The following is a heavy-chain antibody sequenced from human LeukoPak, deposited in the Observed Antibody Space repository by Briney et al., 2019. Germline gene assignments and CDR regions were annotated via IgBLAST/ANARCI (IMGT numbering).Heavy chain of an antibody. CDR3: ARVRDYGAVDY. D-gene: IGHD4-17*01. V-gene: IGHV1-2*02. Sequence: ASVKVSCKASGYTFTGYYMHWVRQAPGQGLEWMGWINPNSGGINYAQKFQGRVTMTRDTSISTAYMELSRLRSDDTAVYYCARVRDYGAVDYWGQGTLVTVSS. CDR2: INPNSGGI. J-gene: IGHJ4*02. CDR1: GYTFTGYY.